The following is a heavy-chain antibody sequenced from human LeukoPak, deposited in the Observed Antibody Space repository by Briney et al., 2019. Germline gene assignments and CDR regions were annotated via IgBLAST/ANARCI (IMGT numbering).Heavy chain of an antibody. CDR1: GGSISSYY. V-gene: IGHV4-4*07. Sequence: SETLSLTCTVSGGSISSYYWSWIRQPAGKGLEWIGRIYTSGSTNYNPSLKSRVTMPVDTSKNQFSLKLSSVTAADTAVYYCARESPNLEWLLSWFDPWGQGTLVTVSS. CDR3: ARESPNLEWLLSWFDP. D-gene: IGHD3-3*01. CDR2: IYTSGST. J-gene: IGHJ5*02.